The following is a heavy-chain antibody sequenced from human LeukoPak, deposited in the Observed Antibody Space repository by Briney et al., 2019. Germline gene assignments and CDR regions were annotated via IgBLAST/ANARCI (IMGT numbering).Heavy chain of an antibody. J-gene: IGHJ3*02. Sequence: GGSQRLSCAASGFTFSSHTINWVRQAPGKGLEWVSSISGSSSYIYYADSVKGRFTISRDNAKNSLYLQMNSLRAEDTAVYYCARWVVAATPNTFDIWGQGAMVTVSS. D-gene: IGHD2-15*01. V-gene: IGHV3-21*01. CDR1: GFTFSSHT. CDR2: ISGSSSYI. CDR3: ARWVVAATPNTFDI.